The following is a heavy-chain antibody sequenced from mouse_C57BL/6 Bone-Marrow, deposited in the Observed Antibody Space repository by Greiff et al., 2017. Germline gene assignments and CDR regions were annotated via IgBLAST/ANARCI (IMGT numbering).Heavy chain of an antibody. J-gene: IGHJ2*01. Sequence: VQLVESGAELARPGASVKLSCKASGYTFTSYGISWVKQRTGQGLEWIGEIYPRSGNTYYNEKFKGKATLTADKSSSTAYRELRSLTSEDSAVYCGASREYYGSSFDYWGQGTTLTVSS. CDR1: GYTFTSYG. CDR3: ASREYYGSSFDY. CDR2: IYPRSGNT. V-gene: IGHV1-81*01. D-gene: IGHD1-1*01.